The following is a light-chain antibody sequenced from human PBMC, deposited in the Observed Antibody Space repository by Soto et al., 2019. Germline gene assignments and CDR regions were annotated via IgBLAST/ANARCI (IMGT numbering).Light chain of an antibody. V-gene: IGLV6-57*02. CDR1: SGSIASNY. CDR2: EDN. J-gene: IGLJ2*01. CDR3: QSYDSSKVV. Sequence: NFMLTQPHSVSESAGKTVTISCTGSSGSIASNYVQWYQQRPGSAPTTVIYEDNQRPSGVPDRFSGSIDSSSNSASLTISGLNTEDEADYYGQSYDSSKVVVGGGTKLTVL.